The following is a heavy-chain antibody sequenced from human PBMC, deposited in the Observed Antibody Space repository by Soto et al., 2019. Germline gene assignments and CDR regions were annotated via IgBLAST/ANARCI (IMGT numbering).Heavy chain of an antibody. Sequence: SETLSLTCAVYGGSFSGYYGSWIRQPPGKGLEWIGEINHSGSTNYNPSLKSRVTISVDTSKNQFSLKLSSVTAADTAVYYCAIGRDYYGSGSYYNFDYYYYMDVWGKGTTVTVSS. D-gene: IGHD3-10*01. CDR3: AIGRDYYGSGSYYNFDYYYYMDV. J-gene: IGHJ6*03. CDR2: INHSGST. V-gene: IGHV4-34*01. CDR1: GGSFSGYY.